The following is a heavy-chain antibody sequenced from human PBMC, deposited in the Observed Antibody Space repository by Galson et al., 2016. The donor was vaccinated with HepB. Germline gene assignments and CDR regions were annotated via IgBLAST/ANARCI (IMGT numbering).Heavy chain of an antibody. CDR1: GYSFTSYW. D-gene: IGHD4-23*01. Sequence: QSGAEVKKPGESLKISCKGSGYSFTSYWIGWVRQMPGKGLEWMGIIYPGDSDTRYSPSFQGQVTIQADHSINTAYLQWISLKASDTAMYYCVRPSRTVVPPEGYFDLWGRGTLVTVSS. J-gene: IGHJ2*01. CDR3: VRPSRTVVPPEGYFDL. V-gene: IGHV5-51*01. CDR2: IYPGDSDT.